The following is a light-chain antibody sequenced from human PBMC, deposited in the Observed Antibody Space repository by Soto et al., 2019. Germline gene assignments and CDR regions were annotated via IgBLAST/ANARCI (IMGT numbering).Light chain of an antibody. V-gene: IGKV3-11*01. J-gene: IGKJ1*01. CDR3: QQRSNWPGT. CDR2: DAS. Sequence: EIVLTQSPATLSLSPGERATLSCRASQSVSSYLAWYQQKPGQAPRLLIYDASNRATGIPARFSGSGSGTDFTLTISSLEPEDFAVYYCQQRSNWPGTFGQXTKVDI. CDR1: QSVSSY.